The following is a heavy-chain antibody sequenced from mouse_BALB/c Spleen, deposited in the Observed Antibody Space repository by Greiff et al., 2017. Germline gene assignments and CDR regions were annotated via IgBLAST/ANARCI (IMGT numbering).Heavy chain of an antibody. J-gene: IGHJ1*01. Sequence: DVQLQESGTVQARPGASVKMSCKASGYSFTSYWMHWVKQRPGQGLEWIGAIYPGNSDTSYNQKFKGKAKLTAVTSASTAYMELSSLTNEDSAVYYCTRSGITTVVDWYFDVWGAGTTVTVSS. CDR2: IYPGNSDT. D-gene: IGHD1-1*01. CDR1: GYSFTSYW. CDR3: TRSGITTVVDWYFDV. V-gene: IGHV1-5*01.